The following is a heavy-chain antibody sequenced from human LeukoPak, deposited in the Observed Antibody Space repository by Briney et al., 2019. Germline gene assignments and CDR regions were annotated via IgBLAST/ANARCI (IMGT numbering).Heavy chain of an antibody. D-gene: IGHD6-13*01. V-gene: IGHV3-48*04. CDR2: ISTSGSTV. CDR3: ARDAVTYSTPDY. J-gene: IGHJ4*02. CDR1: GFTFSSYS. Sequence: PGGSLRLSCAASGFTFSSYSMNWVRQAPGKGLEWVSYISTSGSTVYYADSVKGRFAISRDNAKNSLYLQMNSLRAEDTALYYCARDAVTYSTPDYWGQGTLVTVSS.